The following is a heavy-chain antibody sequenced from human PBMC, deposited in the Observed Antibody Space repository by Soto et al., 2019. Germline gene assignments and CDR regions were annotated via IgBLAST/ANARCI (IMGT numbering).Heavy chain of an antibody. Sequence: GGSLRLCCAASGFTFDDYTMHWVRQAPGKGLEWVSLISWDGGSTYYADSVKGRFTISRDNSKNSLYLQMNSLRTEDTALYYCAKGAVAEGYYFDYWGQGTLVTVSS. V-gene: IGHV3-43*01. CDR2: ISWDGGST. CDR3: AKGAVAEGYYFDY. J-gene: IGHJ4*02. CDR1: GFTFDDYT. D-gene: IGHD6-19*01.